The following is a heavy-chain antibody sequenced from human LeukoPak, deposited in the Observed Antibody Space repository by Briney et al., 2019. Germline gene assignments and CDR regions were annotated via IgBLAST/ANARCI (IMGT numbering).Heavy chain of an antibody. CDR3: ARGSKAAPGTLDY. CDR1: GGSISSGDYY. Sequence: SQTLSLTCTVSGGSISSGDYYWSWIRQPPGKGLEWIGYIYYTGSTDYNPSLKSRVAISVDTSKNQFSLKLSSVTAADTAVYYCARGSKAAPGTLDYWGQGTLVTVSS. CDR2: IYYTGST. J-gene: IGHJ4*02. D-gene: IGHD6-13*01. V-gene: IGHV4-30-4*01.